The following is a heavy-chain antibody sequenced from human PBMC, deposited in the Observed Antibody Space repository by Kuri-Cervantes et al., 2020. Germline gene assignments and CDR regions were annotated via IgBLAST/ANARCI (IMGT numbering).Heavy chain of an antibody. V-gene: IGHV3-30*14. J-gene: IGHJ4*02. D-gene: IGHD5-24*01. Sequence: GGSLRLSCAAYGFTFSSYAMHWVRQAPGKGLEWVAVISYDGSNKYYADSVKGRFTISRDNSKNTLYLQMNSLRAEDTAVYYCARELGEMATSYFDYWGQGILVTVSS. CDR1: GFTFSSYA. CDR2: ISYDGSNK. CDR3: ARELGEMATSYFDY.